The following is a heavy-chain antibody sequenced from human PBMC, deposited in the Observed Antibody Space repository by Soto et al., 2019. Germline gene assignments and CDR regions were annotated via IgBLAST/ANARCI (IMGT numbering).Heavy chain of an antibody. Sequence: DSVKVSCKASGYTFNIYGISWVRQAPGQGLEWMGWISAYNGNTNYAQKFQGRVTMTTDTSTSTAYMELRSLRSDDTAVYYCSRDLKSCSPFCNRLTSALDFGAAWGQ. CDR3: SRDLKSCSPFCNRLTSALDFGAA. V-gene: IGHV1-18*01. D-gene: IGHD3-3*01. J-gene: IGHJ5*02. CDR1: GYTFNIYG. CDR2: ISAYNGNT.